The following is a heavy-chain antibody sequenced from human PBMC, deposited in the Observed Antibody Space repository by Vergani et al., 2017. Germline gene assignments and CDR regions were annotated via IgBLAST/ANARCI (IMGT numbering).Heavy chain of an antibody. V-gene: IGHV4-59*11. D-gene: IGHD6-19*01. CDR3: APDTHSGQRADR. J-gene: IGHJ5*02. Sequence: QVQLQESGPGLVKSSEPLSLTCSVFFDPIRNLYCNWIRQPPRKGLEWVGSIHYSENTNYNPSLKTRVTISVDTSKNQFSLTLTSVTAADTAVYYCAPDTHSGQRADRWGQGILVTVTS. CDR2: IHYSENT. CDR1: FDPIRNLY.